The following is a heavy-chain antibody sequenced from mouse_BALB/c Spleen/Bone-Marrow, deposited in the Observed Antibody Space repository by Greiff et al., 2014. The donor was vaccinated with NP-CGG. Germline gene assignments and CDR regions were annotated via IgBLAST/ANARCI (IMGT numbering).Heavy chain of an antibody. CDR1: GYTFTDHA. CDR2: ISGYYGDA. J-gene: IGHJ4*01. D-gene: IGHD2-14*01. CDR3: ARSGKVRNAMDY. Sequence: QVQLQQSGAKLVRPGVSVKISCKGSGYTFTDHAIHWVKRSHAKSLEWIGVISGYYGDAIYNQKFKGKATMTVDKSSSTAYMELARLTSEGSAIYYCARSGKVRNAMDYWGQGTSVTVSS. V-gene: IGHV1S137*01.